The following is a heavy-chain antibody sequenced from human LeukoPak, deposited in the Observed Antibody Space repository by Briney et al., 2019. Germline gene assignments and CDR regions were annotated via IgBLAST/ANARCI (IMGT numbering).Heavy chain of an antibody. Sequence: PSETLSLTCAVSGYSISSGYYWGWIRQPPGKGLEWIGTIYHSGSPYYNPSLKSPVTISVDTSKNQFSLKLSSVTAADTAVYYCASSSGYYSFDSRGQGTLVTVSS. V-gene: IGHV4-38-2*01. CDR1: GYSISSGYY. CDR3: ASSSGYYSFDS. D-gene: IGHD3-3*01. CDR2: IYHSGSP. J-gene: IGHJ4*02.